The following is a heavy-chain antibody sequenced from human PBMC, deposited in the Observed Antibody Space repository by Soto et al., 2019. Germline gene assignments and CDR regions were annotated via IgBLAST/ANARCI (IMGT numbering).Heavy chain of an antibody. V-gene: IGHV1-18*01. CDR3: ARDKGYGFGWYSASGMDV. CDR2: ISGYNGNT. Sequence: QVQLVQSGAEVMTPGASVKVSCKASGYTFSNFGLSWVRQAPGQGLEWMGWISGYNGNTNSAERFQGRVTMTTDTSTSTAYMEVRSLTSDATAVYYCARDKGYGFGWYSASGMDVWGQGTTVTVSS. D-gene: IGHD5-18*01. J-gene: IGHJ6*02. CDR1: GYTFSNFG.